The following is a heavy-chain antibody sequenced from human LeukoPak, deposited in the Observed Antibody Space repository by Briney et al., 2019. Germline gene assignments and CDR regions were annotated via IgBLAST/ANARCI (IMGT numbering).Heavy chain of an antibody. V-gene: IGHV3-53*01. Sequence: PGGSLRLSCVASGFSVSNNFMSWVRQAPGKGLEWVSVIYSDGSTFYADSVKGRFTISRDSSKDTLYLQMNSLRAEDTAVYYCARDGGYSSGSTYFDYWGQGTLVTVSS. D-gene: IGHD6-19*01. CDR3: ARDGGYSSGSTYFDY. CDR1: GFSVSNNF. CDR2: IYSDGST. J-gene: IGHJ4*02.